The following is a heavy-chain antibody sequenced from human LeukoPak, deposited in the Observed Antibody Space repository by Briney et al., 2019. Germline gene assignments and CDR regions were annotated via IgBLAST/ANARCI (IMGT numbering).Heavy chain of an antibody. D-gene: IGHD4-23*01. V-gene: IGHV1-69*04. CDR2: IIPIFGIA. CDR3: ARSSGYGGYDY. J-gene: IGHJ4*02. Sequence: SVKVSCKASGGTFSSYAISWVRQAPGQGLEWMGRIIPIFGIANYAQKFQGRVTITADKSTSTAYMELSSLRFEDTAVYYCARSSGYGGYDYWGQGTLVTVSS. CDR1: GGTFSSYA.